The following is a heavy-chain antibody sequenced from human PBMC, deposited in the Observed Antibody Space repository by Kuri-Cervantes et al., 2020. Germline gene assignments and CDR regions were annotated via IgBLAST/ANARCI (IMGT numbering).Heavy chain of an antibody. CDR2: IYWDDDK. CDR3: AHLGDYGDHVGYYYYYGMDV. Sequence: SGPTLVKPTQTLTLTCTFSGFSLSTSGVGVGWIRQPPGKALEWLALIYWDDDKRYSPSLKSRLTITKDTSKNQVVLTMTNMDPVDTATYYCAHLGDYGDHVGYYYYYGMDVWGQGTTVTVSS. D-gene: IGHD4-17*01. CDR1: GFSLSTSGVG. J-gene: IGHJ6*02. V-gene: IGHV2-5*02.